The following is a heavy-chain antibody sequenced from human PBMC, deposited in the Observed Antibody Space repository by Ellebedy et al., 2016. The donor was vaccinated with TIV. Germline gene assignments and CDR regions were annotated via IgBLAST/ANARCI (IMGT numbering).Heavy chain of an antibody. V-gene: IGHV1-2*02. CDR3: ATAYYDNLSGYRPRDYYGMDV. D-gene: IGHD3-9*01. J-gene: IGHJ6*02. CDR2: INLQSGNT. CDR1: GYTFTDYY. Sequence: AASVKVSCKTSGYTFTDYYIHWVRQAPGQGLEWMGWINLQSGNTKSARKFQGRVAMTRDTSIHTAYMELSRVRYDDTAMYYCATAYYDNLSGYRPRDYYGMDVWGQGTTVTVS.